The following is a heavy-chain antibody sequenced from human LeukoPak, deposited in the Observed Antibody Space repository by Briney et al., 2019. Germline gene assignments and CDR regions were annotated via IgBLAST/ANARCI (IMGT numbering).Heavy chain of an antibody. D-gene: IGHD1-14*01. J-gene: IGHJ6*02. CDR1: GFTFSSYS. CDR2: ISSSSSYI. Sequence: GGSLRLSCAASGFTFSSYSMNWVRQAPGKGLEWVSSISSSSSYIYYADSVKGRFTISRDNAKNSLYLQMNSLRAEDTAVYYCARAPSGQYGMDVWGQGTTVTVSS. V-gene: IGHV3-21*01. CDR3: ARAPSGQYGMDV.